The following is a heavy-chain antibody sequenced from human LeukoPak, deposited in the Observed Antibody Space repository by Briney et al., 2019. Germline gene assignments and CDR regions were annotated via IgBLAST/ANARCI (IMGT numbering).Heavy chain of an antibody. CDR1: GFTFNTYW. CDR2: INSDGSST. V-gene: IGHV3-74*01. Sequence: GGSLRLSCAASGFTFNTYWMHWVRQVPGKGLVWVSRINSDGSSTSYADSVKGQFAISRDNAQNTLYLQMNSLRAEDTAVYYCARSAYCGSNCHYYFDYWGQGTLVTVSS. CDR3: ARSAYCGSNCHYYFDY. D-gene: IGHD2-21*02. J-gene: IGHJ4*02.